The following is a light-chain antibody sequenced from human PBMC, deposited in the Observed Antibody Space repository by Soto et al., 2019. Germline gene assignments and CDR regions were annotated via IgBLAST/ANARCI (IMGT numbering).Light chain of an antibody. CDR1: SSDVGAYNY. CDR3: ISYTSSNTLV. CDR2: EVS. J-gene: IGLJ2*01. V-gene: IGLV2-14*01. Sequence: QSVLTQPASVSGSPGQSITISCTGTSSDVGAYNYVSWYQQHPGKAPKLMIFEVSDRPSGVSNRFSGSKSGNTASLTISGLQAEDEAAYYCISYTSSNTLVFGGGTQLTVL.